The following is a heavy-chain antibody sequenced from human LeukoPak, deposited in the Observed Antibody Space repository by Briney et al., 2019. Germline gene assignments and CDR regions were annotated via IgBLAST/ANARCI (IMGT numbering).Heavy chain of an antibody. CDR3: ASETGPYYYDSSGYYPFDY. CDR2: ISGSGGST. D-gene: IGHD3-22*01. Sequence: GGSLRLSCAASGFTFNYAWMSWVRQAPGKGLEWVSAISGSGGSTYYADSVKGRFTISRDNSKNTLYLQMNSLRAEDTAVYYCASETGPYYYDSSGYYPFDYWGQGTLVTVSS. V-gene: IGHV3-23*01. J-gene: IGHJ4*02. CDR1: GFTFNYAW.